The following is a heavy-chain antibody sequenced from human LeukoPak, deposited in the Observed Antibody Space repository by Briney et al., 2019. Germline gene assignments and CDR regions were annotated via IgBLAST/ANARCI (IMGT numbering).Heavy chain of an antibody. CDR1: GFTFSSYE. CDR2: ISSSGYTI. CDR3: ARAPYYYDSSGYFQH. V-gene: IGHV3-48*03. J-gene: IGHJ1*01. D-gene: IGHD3-22*01. Sequence: PGGSLRLSCAASGFTFSSYEMNWVRQAPGKGLESVSYISSSGYTIHYADSVKGRFTISRDNTKNSLYLQMNSLRAEDTAVYFCARAPYYYDSSGYFQHWGQGTLVTVSS.